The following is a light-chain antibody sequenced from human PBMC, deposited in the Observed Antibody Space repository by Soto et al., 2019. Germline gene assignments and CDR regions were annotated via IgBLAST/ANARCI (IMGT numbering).Light chain of an antibody. CDR3: QQHNSYPEA. CDR2: ESS. Sequence: DIQLTQSPSTLSGSVGDRVTITCRASQTISSCLAWYQQKPGKAPKLLIYESSTLNTGVPSRFSGSGSGTEFTLTISSLQADDFATYYCQQHNSYPEAFGQGTKL. J-gene: IGKJ2*01. CDR1: QTISSC. V-gene: IGKV1-5*03.